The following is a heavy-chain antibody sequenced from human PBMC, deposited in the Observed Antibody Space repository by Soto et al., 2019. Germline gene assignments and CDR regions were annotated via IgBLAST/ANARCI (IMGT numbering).Heavy chain of an antibody. CDR2: IIPIFGTA. J-gene: IGHJ6*02. Sequence: GASVKVSCKASGGTSSSYAISWVRQAPGQGLEWMGGIIPIFGTANYAQKFQGRVTITADKSTSTAYMELSSLRSEDTAVYYCARDEDIVVVPAARDVYYYYGMDVWGQGTTVTVSS. CDR1: GGTSSSYA. CDR3: ARDEDIVVVPAARDVYYYYGMDV. D-gene: IGHD2-2*01. V-gene: IGHV1-69*06.